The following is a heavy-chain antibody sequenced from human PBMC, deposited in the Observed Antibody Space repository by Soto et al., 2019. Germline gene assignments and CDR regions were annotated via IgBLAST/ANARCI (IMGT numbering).Heavy chain of an antibody. Sequence: PGGSLRLSCAASGVTFSSHARSWVRQAPGKGLEWVSAISGSGGSTYYADSVKGRFTISRDNSKNTLYLQMNSLRAEDTAVYYCAKVPPVGYGSGSSPRHHTWFDPWGQGTLVTVSS. V-gene: IGHV3-23*01. CDR3: AKVPPVGYGSGSSPRHHTWFDP. D-gene: IGHD3-10*01. CDR2: ISGSGGST. J-gene: IGHJ5*02. CDR1: GVTFSSHA.